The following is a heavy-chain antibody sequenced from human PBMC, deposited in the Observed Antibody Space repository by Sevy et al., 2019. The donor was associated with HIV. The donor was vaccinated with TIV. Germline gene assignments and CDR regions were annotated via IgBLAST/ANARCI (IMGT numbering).Heavy chain of an antibody. Sequence: GGSLRLSCAASGFTFRNYFINWVRQAPGKGLEWVSSISGGSSYIFYADSVKGRFTISRDNAKNSLYLHMNSLRAEDTAVYYCARGDYYGSLYYFDYWGPGTLVTVSS. V-gene: IGHV3-21*01. J-gene: IGHJ4*02. D-gene: IGHD3-10*01. CDR3: ARGDYYGSLYYFDY. CDR2: ISGGSSYI. CDR1: GFTFRNYF.